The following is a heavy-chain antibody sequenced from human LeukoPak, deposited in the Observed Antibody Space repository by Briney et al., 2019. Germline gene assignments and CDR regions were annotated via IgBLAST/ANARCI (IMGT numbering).Heavy chain of an antibody. J-gene: IGHJ5*02. D-gene: IGHD1-26*01. CDR3: TRDSGTYNWLGP. V-gene: IGHV3-73*01. Sequence: GGSLKLSCAASGFTFSDSSIHWVRHASGKGLEWIGLMEKELNGYATAYAASVRGRFTISRDDSQNTAYLQMDSLKTEDTALYYCTRDSGTYNWLGPWGQGTLVTVSS. CDR2: MEKELNGYAT. CDR1: GFTFSDSS.